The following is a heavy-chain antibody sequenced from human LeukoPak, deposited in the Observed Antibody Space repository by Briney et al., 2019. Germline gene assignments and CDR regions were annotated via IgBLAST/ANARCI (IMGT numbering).Heavy chain of an antibody. CDR2: INPAGSST. CDR3: ARGVRGSYGTDL. Sequence: GGSLRLSCAASGFSFSSDWMHWVRQAPGQGLVWVSRINPAGSSTNYADSVKGRFTISRDNAMNTLYLHLNSLRAEDTAVYYCARGVRGSYGTDLWGQGTLVTVSS. D-gene: IGHD1-26*01. V-gene: IGHV3-74*01. CDR1: GFSFSSDW. J-gene: IGHJ5*02.